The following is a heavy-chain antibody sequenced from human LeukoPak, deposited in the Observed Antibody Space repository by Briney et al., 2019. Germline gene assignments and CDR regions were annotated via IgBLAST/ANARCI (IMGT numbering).Heavy chain of an antibody. V-gene: IGHV3-30*02. J-gene: IGHJ5*02. Sequence: GGSLRLSCAASGFTFSSYGMHWVRQAPGKGLEWVAFIRYDGSNKYYADSVKGRFTISRDNSKNTLYLQMNSLRAEDTAVYYCAKQMREWLVPYNWFDPWGQGTRVTVSS. CDR2: IRYDGSNK. D-gene: IGHD6-19*01. CDR1: GFTFSSYG. CDR3: AKQMREWLVPYNWFDP.